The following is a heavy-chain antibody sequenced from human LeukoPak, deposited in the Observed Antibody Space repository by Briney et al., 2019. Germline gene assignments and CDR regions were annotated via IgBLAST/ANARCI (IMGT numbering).Heavy chain of an antibody. CDR3: ARSIGLTGGGVDV. Sequence: GGSLRLSCAASGFTFRDYNMNWVRQAPGQGLEWVSYITDSGSSIHYADSVNGRFTISRDNAKNSLYLQMNSLRAEDSAVYYCARSIGLTGGGVDVWGRGTTVTVSS. V-gene: IGHV3-11*01. CDR2: ITDSGSSI. CDR1: GFTFRDYN. D-gene: IGHD3-9*01. J-gene: IGHJ6*02.